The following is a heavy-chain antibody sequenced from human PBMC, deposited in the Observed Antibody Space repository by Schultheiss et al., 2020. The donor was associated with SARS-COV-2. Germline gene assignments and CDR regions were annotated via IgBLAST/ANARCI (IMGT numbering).Heavy chain of an antibody. CDR2: IYTSGST. CDR3: ARGTEADFDY. V-gene: IGHV4-4*07. Sequence: SQTLSLTCTVSGGSISSYYWSWIRQPAGKGLEWIGRIYTSGSTNYNPSLKSRVTMSVDTSKNQFSLQLNSVTPEDTAVYYCARGTEADFDYWGQGILVTVSS. CDR1: GGSISSYY. J-gene: IGHJ4*02.